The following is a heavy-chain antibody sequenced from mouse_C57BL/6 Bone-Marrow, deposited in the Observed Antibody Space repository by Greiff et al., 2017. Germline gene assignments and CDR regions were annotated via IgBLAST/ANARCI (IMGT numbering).Heavy chain of an antibody. Sequence: VKLQQPGAELVRPGSSVKLSCKASGYTFTSYWMHWVKQRPIQGLEWIGNIDPSDSETHYNQKFKDKATLTVDKSSSTAYMQLSSLTSEDSAVYYCAREYYGSSSWYVDVWGTGTTVTVSS. D-gene: IGHD1-1*01. CDR1: GYTFTSYW. CDR3: AREYYGSSSWYVDV. J-gene: IGHJ1*03. V-gene: IGHV1-52*01. CDR2: IDPSDSET.